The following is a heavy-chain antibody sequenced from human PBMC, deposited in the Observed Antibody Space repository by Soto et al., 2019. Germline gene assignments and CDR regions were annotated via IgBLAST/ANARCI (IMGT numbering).Heavy chain of an antibody. Sequence: QVQLQQWGAGLLKPSETLSLTCAVYGGYFSGYYWSWIRQPPGKGLEWIGEINHSGSTNYNPSLKSRVTISLDTSKNQCALNLCSVIAADTAVYYCARGFPESGSSQRSLWSPHSPKTIDFWGQGTLVTVSS. D-gene: IGHD6-6*01. CDR3: ARGFPESGSSQRSLWSPHSPKTIDF. CDR1: GGYFSGYY. J-gene: IGHJ4*02. V-gene: IGHV4-34*01. CDR2: INHSGST.